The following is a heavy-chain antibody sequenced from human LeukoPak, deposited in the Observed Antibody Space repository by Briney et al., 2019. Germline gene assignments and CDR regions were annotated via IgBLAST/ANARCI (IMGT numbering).Heavy chain of an antibody. CDR1: GVSFSGYY. J-gene: IGHJ5*02. Sequence: SENLSLNCAGYGVSFSGYYWSWIRQPPGKGLEWIGEINHSGSTNYNPSLKSRVTISVDTSKNQFSLKLSSVTAADTAVYYCARRLRAESDASPDNWIGPWGQGALVTVSS. V-gene: IGHV4-34*01. CDR2: INHSGST. D-gene: IGHD3-16*01. CDR3: ARRLRAESDASPDNWIGP.